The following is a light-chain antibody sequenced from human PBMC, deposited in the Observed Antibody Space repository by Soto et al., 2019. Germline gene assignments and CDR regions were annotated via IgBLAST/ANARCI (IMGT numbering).Light chain of an antibody. J-gene: IGKJ1*01. Sequence: VDGFTITCRASQTINSWLAWYQQKPGKAPXXLIFDASSLKTGVPSRFSGIGSGTEFTLTISNMKPDDFATDYCQQYDSYSTFGQGTKVDIK. CDR1: QTINSW. CDR3: QQYDSYST. CDR2: DAS. V-gene: IGKV1-5*01.